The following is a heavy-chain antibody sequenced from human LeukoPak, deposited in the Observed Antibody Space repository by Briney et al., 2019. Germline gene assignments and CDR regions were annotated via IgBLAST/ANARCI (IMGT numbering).Heavy chain of an antibody. V-gene: IGHV3-30*03. J-gene: IGHJ4*02. CDR3: AIEPSRIVGATAGRNDY. CDR2: ISYDGSNK. D-gene: IGHD1-26*01. Sequence: PGGSLRLSCAASGFTFSSYGMHWVRQAPGKGLEWVAVISYDGSNKYYADSVKGRFTISRDNSKNTLYLQMNSLRAEDTAVYYCAIEPSRIVGATAGRNDYWGQGTLVTVSS. CDR1: GFTFSSYG.